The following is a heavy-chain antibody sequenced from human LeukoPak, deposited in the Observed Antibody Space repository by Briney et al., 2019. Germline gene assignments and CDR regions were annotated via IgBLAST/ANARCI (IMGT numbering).Heavy chain of an antibody. D-gene: IGHD4-17*01. CDR3: ARWASNDYGDYVSAFDI. CDR1: GGSISSYY. CDR2: IYYSGST. Sequence: SETLSLTCTVSGGSISSYYWSWIRQPPGKGLEWIGYIYYSGSTNYNPSLKSRVTISVDTSKNQFSLKLSSVTAADTAVYYCARWASNDYGDYVSAFDIWGQGTMVTVSS. J-gene: IGHJ3*02. V-gene: IGHV4-59*01.